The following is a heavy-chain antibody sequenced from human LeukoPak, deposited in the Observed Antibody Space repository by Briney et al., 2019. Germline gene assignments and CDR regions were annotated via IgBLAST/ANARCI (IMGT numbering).Heavy chain of an antibody. Sequence: GGSLRLSCAASGFTFSSYGMHWVRQAPGKGLEWVAFIRYDGSNKYYADSVKGRFTISRDNSKNTLYLQMNSLRAEDTAVYYCAKDMGASAVTTVSYWGQGTLVTVSS. J-gene: IGHJ4*02. CDR1: GFTFSSYG. D-gene: IGHD4-17*01. CDR3: AKDMGASAVTTVSY. V-gene: IGHV3-30*02. CDR2: IRYDGSNK.